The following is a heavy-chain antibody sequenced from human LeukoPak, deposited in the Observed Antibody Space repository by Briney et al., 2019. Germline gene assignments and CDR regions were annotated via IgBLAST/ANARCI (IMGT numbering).Heavy chain of an antibody. J-gene: IGHJ4*02. D-gene: IGHD6-19*01. V-gene: IGHV3-30*18. Sequence: GESLRLSCAASGFTFSGYGMLWLRQAPGKGLEWVAVISWNGGDEHYGNSVRGRFTISRDNSKNMVYLQMNSLRVEDTAVYYCAKEQGYTGWLTTGHWGQGALVTVSS. CDR3: AKEQGYTGWLTTGH. CDR1: GFTFSGYG. CDR2: ISWNGGDE.